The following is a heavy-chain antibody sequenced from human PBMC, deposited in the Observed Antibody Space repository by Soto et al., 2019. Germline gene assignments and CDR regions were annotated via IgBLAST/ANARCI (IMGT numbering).Heavy chain of an antibody. CDR3: ARGDSTGSPTGWFDP. Sequence: PGESLKISCKGSGYSFTNYWISWVRQMPGKGLEWMGRIDPSDSYTNYSPSFQGHVTISADKSISTAYLQWSSLKASDTAMYYCARGDSTGSPTGWFDPWGQGTLVTVSS. D-gene: IGHD6-19*01. J-gene: IGHJ5*02. CDR1: GYSFTNYW. V-gene: IGHV5-10-1*01. CDR2: IDPSDSYT.